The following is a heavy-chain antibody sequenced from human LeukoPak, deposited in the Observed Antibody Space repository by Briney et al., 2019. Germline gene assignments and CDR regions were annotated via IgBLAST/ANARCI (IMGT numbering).Heavy chain of an antibody. CDR2: IWYDGSNK. D-gene: IGHD3-10*01. V-gene: IGHV3-33*01. CDR3: ARIMDGSGSYYSGAFDI. Sequence: GGSLRVSCAASGFTFSSYGMHWVRQAPGKGLEWVAVIWYDGSNKYYADSVKGRFTISRDNSKNTLYLQMNSLRAEDTAVYYCARIMDGSGSYYSGAFDIWGQGTMVTVSS. J-gene: IGHJ3*02. CDR1: GFTFSSYG.